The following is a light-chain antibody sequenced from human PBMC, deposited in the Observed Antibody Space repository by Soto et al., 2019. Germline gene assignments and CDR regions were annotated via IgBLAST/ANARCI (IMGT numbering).Light chain of an antibody. CDR2: GAS. J-gene: IGKJ3*01. CDR3: QKYGSSPIFT. CDR1: QSVSSSD. V-gene: IGKV3-20*01. Sequence: EIVLTQSPGTLSLSPGERATLSCRASQSVSSSDLAWYQQKPGQAPRLLIYGASSRVTGIPDRFSGSGSGTDFPLTISSLEPEDFAVYYCQKYGSSPIFTFGPGTKVDI.